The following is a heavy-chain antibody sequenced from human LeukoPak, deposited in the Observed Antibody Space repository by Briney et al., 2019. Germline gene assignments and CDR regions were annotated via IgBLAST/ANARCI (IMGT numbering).Heavy chain of an antibody. Sequence: GGSLRLSCAASGFSFSAYWMTWVRQAPGTGLEWVANINPAGSETYYVDPVEGRFSISRDNAKNLVYLQMNSLRAEDTAVYHCARFGYVAAVDVWGQGTPVTVSS. CDR1: GFSFSAYW. CDR2: INPAGSET. D-gene: IGHD2-15*01. CDR3: ARFGYVAAVDV. V-gene: IGHV3-7*01. J-gene: IGHJ4*02.